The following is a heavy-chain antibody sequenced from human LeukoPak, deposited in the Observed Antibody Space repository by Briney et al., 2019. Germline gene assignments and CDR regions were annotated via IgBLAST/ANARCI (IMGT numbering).Heavy chain of an antibody. Sequence: GGSLRLSCAASGFSSSPYSMNWVRQAPGKGLEWVSYINSVNTIYYADSVKGRFTISRDNAKNSVYLQMNSLRAGDTAVYYCARYHYGSGSFDYWGQGTLVTVSS. CDR1: GFSSSPYS. V-gene: IGHV3-48*01. CDR3: ARYHYGSGSFDY. D-gene: IGHD3-10*01. CDR2: INSVNTI. J-gene: IGHJ4*02.